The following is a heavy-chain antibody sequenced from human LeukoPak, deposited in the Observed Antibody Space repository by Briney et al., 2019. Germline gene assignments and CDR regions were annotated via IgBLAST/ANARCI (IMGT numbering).Heavy chain of an antibody. J-gene: IGHJ5*02. Sequence: ASVKVSCKVSGYTLTELSMHWVRQAPGKGLEWRGGFDPEDGETIYAQKFQGRVTMTEDTSTDTAYMELSSLRSEDTAVYYCATKALTDYYGSDYAVFDPWGQGTLVTVSS. D-gene: IGHD3-10*01. CDR1: GYTLTELS. CDR2: FDPEDGET. V-gene: IGHV1-24*01. CDR3: ATKALTDYYGSDYAVFDP.